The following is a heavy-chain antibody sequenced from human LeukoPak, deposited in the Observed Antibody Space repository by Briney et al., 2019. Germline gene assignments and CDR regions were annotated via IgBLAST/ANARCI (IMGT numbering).Heavy chain of an antibody. V-gene: IGHV4-59*01. CDR2: IYYSGST. Sequence: PSETLSLTCTVSGGSISSYYWSWIRQPPGKGLEWIGYIYYSGSTNYRPSLKSRVTISVDTSKNQFSLKLSSVTAADTAVYYCARVVPGLRGNYYDIIMMDYWGQGTLVTVSS. J-gene: IGHJ4*02. CDR3: ARVVPGLRGNYYDIIMMDY. D-gene: IGHD3-22*01. CDR1: GGSISSYY.